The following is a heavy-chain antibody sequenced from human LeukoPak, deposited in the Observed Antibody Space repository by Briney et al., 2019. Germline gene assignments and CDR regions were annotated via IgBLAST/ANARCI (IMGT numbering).Heavy chain of an antibody. CDR3: ARLVHGAASTGDRFDQ. CDR2: IDHNWSA. J-gene: IGHJ4*02. Sequence: SETLSLTCTVSGGSISFTSDGGYSWGWIGEAEGKGLEWMGNIDHNWSAYYNPTLQSRLSLFVEVSKNQFSLKVTSVTAADTGVYYCARLVHGAASTGDRFDQWGRGTPVTVSS. CDR1: GGSISFTSDGGYS. D-gene: IGHD6-13*01. V-gene: IGHV4-39*01.